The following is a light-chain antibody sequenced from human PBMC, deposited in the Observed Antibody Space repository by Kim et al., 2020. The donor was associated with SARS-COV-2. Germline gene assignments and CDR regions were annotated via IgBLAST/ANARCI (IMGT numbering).Light chain of an antibody. Sequence: DIQMTQSPSTLSASVGDRVIITCRASQSINSWLAWYQQKPGKAPKFLIYKASRLETGVPPRFSGSGSGTEFTLTISSLQSDDSATYYCQQYNNYWTFGQGTKVDIK. V-gene: IGKV1-5*03. CDR3: QQYNNYWT. CDR2: KAS. CDR1: QSINSW. J-gene: IGKJ1*01.